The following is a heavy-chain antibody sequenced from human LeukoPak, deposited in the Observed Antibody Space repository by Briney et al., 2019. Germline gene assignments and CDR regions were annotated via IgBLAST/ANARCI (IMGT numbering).Heavy chain of an antibody. CDR3: ARGGAYCGGDCYLDY. Sequence: SETLSLTCTVSGGSISSYYWSWIRQPPGKGPEWIGYIYYSGSTRYNPSLKSRVTISVDTSKNQISLKLGTVTAADTAVYYCARGGAYCGGDCYLDYWGQGTLVTVSS. D-gene: IGHD2-21*02. J-gene: IGHJ4*02. V-gene: IGHV4-59*08. CDR1: GGSISSYY. CDR2: IYYSGST.